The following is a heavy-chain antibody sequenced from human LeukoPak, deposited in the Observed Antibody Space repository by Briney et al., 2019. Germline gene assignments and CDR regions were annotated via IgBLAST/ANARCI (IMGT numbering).Heavy chain of an antibody. CDR1: GGSFSGYY. J-gene: IGHJ4*02. CDR2: INHSGST. CDR3: ARPAPYGSGSYYDY. V-gene: IGHV4-34*01. Sequence: SETLSLTCAVYGGSFSGYYWSWIRQPPGKGLEWIGEINHSGSTNYNPSLKSRVTISVDTSKNQFSLKLSSVTAADTAVYYCARPAPYGSGSYYDYWGQGTLVTVSS. D-gene: IGHD3-10*01.